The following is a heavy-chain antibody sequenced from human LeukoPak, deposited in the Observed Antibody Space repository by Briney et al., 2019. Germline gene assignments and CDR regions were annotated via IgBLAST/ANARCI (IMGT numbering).Heavy chain of an antibody. Sequence: SQTLSLTCTVSGGSISSGGYYWSWIRQHPGKGLEWIGYIYYSGSTHYNPSLKSRVTISVDTSKNQFSLKLSSVTAADTAVYYCARAKSYYYDSSVSLFYYYYGMDVWGQGTTVTASS. D-gene: IGHD3-22*01. CDR1: GGSISSGGYY. CDR2: IYYSGST. V-gene: IGHV4-31*03. CDR3: ARAKSYYYDSSVSLFYYYYGMDV. J-gene: IGHJ6*02.